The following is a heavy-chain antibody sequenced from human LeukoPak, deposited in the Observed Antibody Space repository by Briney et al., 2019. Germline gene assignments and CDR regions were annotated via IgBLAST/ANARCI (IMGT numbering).Heavy chain of an antibody. CDR3: AKEEIAVAGRLGMDL. V-gene: IGHV3-23*01. D-gene: IGHD6-19*01. Sequence: GGSLRLPCAASGFTFSSYAMSWVRQAPGKGLEWVSAISGSGGSTYHADPVKGRFTISRDNSKNTLYLQMNSLRAEDTAVYYCAKEEIAVAGRLGMDLWGQGTLVTVSS. J-gene: IGHJ4*02. CDR1: GFTFSSYA. CDR2: ISGSGGST.